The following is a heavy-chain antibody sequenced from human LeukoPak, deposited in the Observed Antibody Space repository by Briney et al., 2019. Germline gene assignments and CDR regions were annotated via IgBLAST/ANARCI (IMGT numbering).Heavy chain of an antibody. CDR3: ARDLSGYDTDY. CDR1: GFTFSSYA. Sequence: GGSLRLSCAASGFTFSSYAMSWVRQAPGKGLEWVSAISGSGGSTQYADSVQGRFAISRDNSKNVLYLQMNSLRAEDTAVYYCARDLSGYDTDYWGQGTLVTVSS. V-gene: IGHV3-23*01. D-gene: IGHD5-12*01. CDR2: ISGSGGST. J-gene: IGHJ4*02.